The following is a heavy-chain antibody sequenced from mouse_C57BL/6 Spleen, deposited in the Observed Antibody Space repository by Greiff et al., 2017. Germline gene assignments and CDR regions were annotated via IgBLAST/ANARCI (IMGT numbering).Heavy chain of an antibody. D-gene: IGHD2-2*01. V-gene: IGHV1-82*01. CDR2: IYPGDGDT. J-gene: IGHJ2*01. CDR1: GYAFSSSW. CDR3: ARDGVVTTHFDY. Sequence: VHLVESGPELVKPGASVKISCKASGYAFSSSWMNWVKQRPGKGLEWIGRIYPGDGDTNYNGKFKGKATLTADKSSSTAYMQLSSLTSEDSAVYFCARDGVVTTHFDYWGQGTTLTVSS.